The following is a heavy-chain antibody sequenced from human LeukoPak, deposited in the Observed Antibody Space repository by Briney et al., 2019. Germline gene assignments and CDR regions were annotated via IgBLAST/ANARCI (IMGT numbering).Heavy chain of an antibody. J-gene: IGHJ3*02. V-gene: IGHV4-39*01. CDR3: ARRPSWPTTSAFDI. D-gene: IGHD4-17*01. CDR1: GASIYTVGSF. CDR2: VFYSGSA. Sequence: SETLSLTCAVSGASIYTVGSFWGWIRQPPGKGLEWIGSVFYSGSADYNPSLQSRVTISVDTSRNQFSLRLSSATPADTAVYYCARRPSWPTTSAFDIWGQGTLVTVSP.